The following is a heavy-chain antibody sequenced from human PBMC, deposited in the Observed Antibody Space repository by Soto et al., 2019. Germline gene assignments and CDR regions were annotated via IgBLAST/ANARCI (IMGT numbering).Heavy chain of an antibody. Sequence: GGSLRLSCAVSGFTLTTYSMNWVRQAPGKGLEWISFINKNGFTIYYADSVKGRFTISRDYAKNSLYLQMDSLRHEDTAVYYCARGAVTGTPIFDYWGLGTLVTVSS. CDR1: GFTLTTYS. J-gene: IGHJ4*02. V-gene: IGHV3-48*02. CDR2: INKNGFTI. D-gene: IGHD6-19*01. CDR3: ARGAVTGTPIFDY.